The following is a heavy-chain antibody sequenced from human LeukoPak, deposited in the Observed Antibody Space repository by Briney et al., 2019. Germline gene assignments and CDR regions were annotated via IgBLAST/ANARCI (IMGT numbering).Heavy chain of an antibody. Sequence: ASVKVSCKASGYTFTSYYMHWVRQAPGQGLEWMGIINPSGGSTSYAQKFQGRVTMTRDMSTSTVYMELSSLRSEDTAVYYCAREDRYYDSSGYYQRGAHDYWGQGTLVTVSS. V-gene: IGHV1-46*01. CDR1: GYTFTSYY. CDR3: AREDRYYDSSGYYQRGAHDY. CDR2: INPSGGST. J-gene: IGHJ4*02. D-gene: IGHD3-22*01.